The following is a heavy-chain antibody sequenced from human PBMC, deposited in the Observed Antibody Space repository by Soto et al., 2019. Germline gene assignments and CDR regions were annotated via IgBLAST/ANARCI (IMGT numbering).Heavy chain of an antibody. J-gene: IGHJ4*02. CDR3: TRGFHEYGDGTVEY. Sequence: GGSLRLSCTASGFTICGYAMSWFGQAPGKGLEWVGFIRSKAYGGTTEYAASVKGRFTISRDDSKGIAYLQMNSLKTEGTAVYYCTRGFHEYGDGTVEYWGQGTLVTVSS. CDR1: GFTICGYA. CDR2: IRSKAYGGTT. V-gene: IGHV3-49*03. D-gene: IGHD4-17*01.